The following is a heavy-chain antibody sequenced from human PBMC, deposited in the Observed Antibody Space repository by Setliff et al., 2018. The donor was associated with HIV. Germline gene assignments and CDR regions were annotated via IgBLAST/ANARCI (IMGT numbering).Heavy chain of an antibody. J-gene: IGHJ4*02. CDR3: ANWQGDYNFWSGYYTN. D-gene: IGHD3-3*01. CDR2: INPGNGNT. V-gene: IGHV1-3*01. Sequence: ASVKVSCKASGYTFISYTMHWVRQAPGQRLEWIGWINPGNGNTKYSQNFQGRVSITRDTFASTAYMELSSLRSEDTAVYYCANWQGDYNFWSGYYTNWGQGTLVTVSS. CDR1: GYTFISYT.